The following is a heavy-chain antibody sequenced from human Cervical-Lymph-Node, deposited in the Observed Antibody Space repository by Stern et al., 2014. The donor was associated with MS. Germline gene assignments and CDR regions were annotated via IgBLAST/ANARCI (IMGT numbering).Heavy chain of an antibody. J-gene: IGHJ4*02. V-gene: IGHV3-9*01. Sequence: EVQLEESGGDLVQPGRSLRLSCAASGFTFEDHAMHWVRQVPGKGLEWVSGIGWNSNTIAYADSVKGRFTISRDNAKNSLYLQMRRLRADDTALYYCARATCSSAACYGGGFDYWGQGALVTVSS. D-gene: IGHD2-2*01. CDR3: ARATCSSAACYGGGFDY. CDR2: IGWNSNTI. CDR1: GFTFEDHA.